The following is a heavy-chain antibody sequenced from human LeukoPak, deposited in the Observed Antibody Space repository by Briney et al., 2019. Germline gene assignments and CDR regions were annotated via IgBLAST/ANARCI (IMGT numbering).Heavy chain of an antibody. CDR1: GYTFSGYY. CDR2: MNPNSGNT. J-gene: IGHJ4*02. Sequence: ASVKVSCKASGYTFSGYYMHWVRQAPGQGLEWMGWMNPNSGNTAYAQKFQGRVTITRNTSISTAYMELSSLRSEDTAIYYCAREDYYDSGSSDYWGQGTLVTVSS. D-gene: IGHD3-22*01. V-gene: IGHV1-8*03. CDR3: AREDYYDSGSSDY.